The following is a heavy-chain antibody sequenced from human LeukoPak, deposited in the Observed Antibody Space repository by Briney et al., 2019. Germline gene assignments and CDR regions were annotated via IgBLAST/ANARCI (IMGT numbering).Heavy chain of an antibody. J-gene: IGHJ5*02. CDR2: INEDGSVQ. V-gene: IGHV3-7*01. CDR3: ATRESSMARSP. D-gene: IGHD3-10*01. CDR1: GFIFSDFW. Sequence: PGGSLRLSCVASGFIFSDFWMNWVRLVPGKGLEWVANINEDGSVQDYVGSVRGRFTISRDNAKNSLYLHMNSVRVEDTAAYYCATRESSMARSPWGQGTLVTISS.